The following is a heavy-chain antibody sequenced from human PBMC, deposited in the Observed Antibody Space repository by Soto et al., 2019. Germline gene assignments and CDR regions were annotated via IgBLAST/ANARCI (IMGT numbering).Heavy chain of an antibody. CDR1: GGSFSGYY. CDR3: AKVRGFGIAVADLTIDY. V-gene: IGHV4-34*01. Sequence: SETLSLTCAVYGGSFSGYYWSWIRQPPGKGLEWIGEINHSGSTNYNPSLKSRVTISVDTSKNQFSLKLSSVTAADTAVYYCAKVRGFGIAVADLTIDYWGQGTLVTVSS. D-gene: IGHD6-19*01. CDR2: INHSGST. J-gene: IGHJ4*02.